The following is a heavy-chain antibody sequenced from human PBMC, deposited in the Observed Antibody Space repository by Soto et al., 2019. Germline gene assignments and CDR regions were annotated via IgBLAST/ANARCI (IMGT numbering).Heavy chain of an antibody. CDR2: IYWDDDK. D-gene: IGHD3-10*02. CDR1: GVSLSTSGVG. J-gene: IGHJ4*02. V-gene: IGHV2-5*02. CDR3: AHLVFVGLTYYFDS. Sequence: QITLKESGPTLVKPTQTLTLTCTFSGVSLSTSGVGVGWIRQPPGKALEWLTFIYWDDDKRNSPFLKSRLTITKDTSKNQVVLTMTNMDPVDTATYYCAHLVFVGLTYYFDSWGQGTLVTVSS.